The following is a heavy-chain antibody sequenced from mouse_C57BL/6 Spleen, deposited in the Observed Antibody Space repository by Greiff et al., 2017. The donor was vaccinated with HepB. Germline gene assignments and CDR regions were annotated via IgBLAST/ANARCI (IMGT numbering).Heavy chain of an antibody. CDR2: ISYSGST. J-gene: IGHJ4*01. CDR1: GYSITSGYD. Sequence: EVQLVESGPGMVKPSPSLSLTCTVTGYSITSGYDWHWIRHFPGNKLEWMGYISYSGSTNYNPSLKSRISLTHDTSKNHFFLKVNSVTTEDTATYYCARGNYGSAMAYWGQGTSVTVSS. V-gene: IGHV3-1*01. D-gene: IGHD1-1*01. CDR3: ARGNYGSAMAY.